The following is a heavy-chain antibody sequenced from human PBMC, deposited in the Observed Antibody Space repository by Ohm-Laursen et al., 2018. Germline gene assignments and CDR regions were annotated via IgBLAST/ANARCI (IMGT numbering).Heavy chain of an antibody. J-gene: IGHJ4*02. CDR1: GFTFSHYW. CDR2: LMPDGSEK. CDR3: AREDQWSFDN. V-gene: IGHV3-7*01. D-gene: IGHD6-19*01. Sequence: SLRLSCTASGFTFSHYWMSWVRQAPGKGLEYVANLMPDGSEKYYVASVKGRFTISRDNAKNSLFLQMNSLTAEDTAVYYCAREDQWSFDNWGQGTLVTVSS.